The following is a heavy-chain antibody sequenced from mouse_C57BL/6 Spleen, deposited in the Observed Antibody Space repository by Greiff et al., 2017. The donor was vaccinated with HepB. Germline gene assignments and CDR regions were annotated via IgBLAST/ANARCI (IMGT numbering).Heavy chain of an antibody. Sequence: EVKLMESGGDLVKPGGSLKLSCAASGFTFSSYGMSWVRQTPDKRLEWVATISSGGSYTYYPDSVKGRFTISRDNAKNTLYLQMSSLKSEDTAMYYCARHQLRLFAYWGQGTLVTVSA. J-gene: IGHJ3*01. D-gene: IGHD3-2*02. V-gene: IGHV5-6*01. CDR3: ARHQLRLFAY. CDR2: ISSGGSYT. CDR1: GFTFSSYG.